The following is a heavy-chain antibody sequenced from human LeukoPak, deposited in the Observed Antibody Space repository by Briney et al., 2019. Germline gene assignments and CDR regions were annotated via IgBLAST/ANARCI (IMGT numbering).Heavy chain of an antibody. V-gene: IGHV1-69*13. CDR3: ARAGSGVRGVIIPTYDY. CDR1: GYTFTSYY. D-gene: IGHD3-10*01. Sequence: ASVKVSCKASGYTFTSYYMHWVRQAPGQGLEWMGGIIPIFGTANYAQKFQGRVTITADESTSTAYMELSSLRSEDTAVYYCARAGSGVRGVIIPTYDYWGQGTLVTVSS. CDR2: IIPIFGTA. J-gene: IGHJ4*02.